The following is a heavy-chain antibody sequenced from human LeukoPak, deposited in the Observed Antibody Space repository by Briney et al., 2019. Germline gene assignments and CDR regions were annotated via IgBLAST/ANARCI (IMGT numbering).Heavy chain of an antibody. Sequence: GGSLRLSRSASGFTFTDYWMSWVRQAPGGGLEWVANINQAGTGKYYLDSLKGRFSISRDNTRNSLFLQMHSLRADDTAVYYCARDRRSSAGSDFWGQGTRVTVSS. CDR1: GFTFTDYW. CDR2: INQAGTGK. CDR3: ARDRRSSAGSDF. J-gene: IGHJ4*02. D-gene: IGHD6-25*01. V-gene: IGHV3-7*01.